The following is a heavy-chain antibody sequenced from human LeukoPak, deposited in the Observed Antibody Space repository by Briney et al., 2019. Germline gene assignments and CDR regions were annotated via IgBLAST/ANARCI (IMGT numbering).Heavy chain of an antibody. CDR3: ARGITMKNWFDP. V-gene: IGHV1-2*02. D-gene: IGHD3-22*01. CDR2: INPNSGGT. CDR1: GYTFTGYY. Sequence: ASVKVSCKASGYTFTGYYMHWVRQAPGQGLEWMGWINPNSGGTNYAQKLQGRVTMTTDTSTSTAYVELRSLRSDDTAVYYCARGITMKNWFDPWGQGTLVTVSS. J-gene: IGHJ5*02.